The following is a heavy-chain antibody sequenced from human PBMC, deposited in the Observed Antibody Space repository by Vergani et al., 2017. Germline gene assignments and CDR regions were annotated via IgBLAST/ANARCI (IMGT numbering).Heavy chain of an antibody. CDR1: GRSISSGDYY. CDR3: ARLYYYGSGSYYNRPYYFDY. CDR2: IYYSGST. D-gene: IGHD3-10*01. Sequence: QVQLQESGPGLVKPSQTLSLTCTVSGRSISSGDYYWSWIRQPPGKGLEWIGYIYYSGSTYYNPSLKSRVTISVDTSKNQFSLKLSSVTAADTAVYYCARLYYYGSGSYYNRPYYFDYWGQGTLVTVSS. J-gene: IGHJ4*02. V-gene: IGHV4-30-4*08.